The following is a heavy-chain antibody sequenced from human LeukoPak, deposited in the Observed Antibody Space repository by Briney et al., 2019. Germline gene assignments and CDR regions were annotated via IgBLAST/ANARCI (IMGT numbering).Heavy chain of an antibody. Sequence: PGGSLRLSCAASRFTFSNAWMSWVRQAPGKGLKWVGRIKSKTDGGSTDYAAPVKGRFTISRDDSKNTLYLQMNSLKTEDTAVYYCTSLADYYDSSGCIDYWGQGTLVTVSS. J-gene: IGHJ4*02. CDR3: TSLADYYDSSGCIDY. CDR1: RFTFSNAW. V-gene: IGHV3-15*01. D-gene: IGHD3-22*01. CDR2: IKSKTDGGST.